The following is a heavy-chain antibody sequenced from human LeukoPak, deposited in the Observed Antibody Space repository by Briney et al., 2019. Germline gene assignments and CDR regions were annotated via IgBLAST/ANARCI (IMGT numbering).Heavy chain of an antibody. J-gene: IGHJ4*02. D-gene: IGHD4-17*01. Sequence: GGSLRLSCAASGFTFSSYVMTWVRQAPGKGLEWVSSISGSGGSTFYADTVKGRFTISRDNSKNTLSLQMNSLRAEDTAIYYRAKGSTEAVNWGQGTLVTVSS. CDR2: ISGSGGST. V-gene: IGHV3-23*01. CDR3: AKGSTEAVN. CDR1: GFTFSSYV.